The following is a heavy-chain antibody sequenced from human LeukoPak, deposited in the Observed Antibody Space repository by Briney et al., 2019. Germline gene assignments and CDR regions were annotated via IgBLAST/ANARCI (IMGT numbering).Heavy chain of an antibody. J-gene: IGHJ4*02. CDR2: ISAYNGNT. Sequence: ASVQVSCKASGYTFTSYGISWVRQAPGQGLEWMGWISAYNGNTNYAQKLQGRVTMTTDTSTSTAYMELRSLRSDDTAMYYCATREGSSGYYDYWGQGTLVTVSS. D-gene: IGHD3-22*01. CDR3: ATREGSSGYYDY. V-gene: IGHV1-18*01. CDR1: GYTFTSYG.